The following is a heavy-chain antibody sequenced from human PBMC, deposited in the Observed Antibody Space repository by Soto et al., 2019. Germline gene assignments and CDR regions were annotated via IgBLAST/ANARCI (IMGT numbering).Heavy chain of an antibody. D-gene: IGHD5-12*01. CDR2: INPNSGGT. V-gene: IGHV1-2*04. CDR3: ARDRVEMATIVYYYGMDV. Sequence: ASVKVSCKASGYTFTGYYMHWVRQAPGQGLEWMGWINPNSGGTNYAQKFQGWVTMTRDTSISTAYMELSRLRSDDTAVYYCARDRVEMATIVYYYGMDVCGQGTTVTVSS. CDR1: GYTFTGYY. J-gene: IGHJ6*02.